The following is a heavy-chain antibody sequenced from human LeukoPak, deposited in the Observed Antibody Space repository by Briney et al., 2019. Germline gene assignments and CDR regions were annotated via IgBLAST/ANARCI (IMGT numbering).Heavy chain of an antibody. CDR1: GGSISSYY. J-gene: IGHJ6*03. CDR3: ASGYSSVYYYYYMDV. CDR2: TYYSGST. Sequence: PSETLSLTCTVSGGSISSYYWSWIRQPAGKGLEWIGYTYYSGSTNYNPSLKSRVTISVDTSKNQFSLKPSSVTAADTAVYYCASGYSSVYYYYYMDVWGKGTTVTVSS. V-gene: IGHV4-59*01. D-gene: IGHD5-18*01.